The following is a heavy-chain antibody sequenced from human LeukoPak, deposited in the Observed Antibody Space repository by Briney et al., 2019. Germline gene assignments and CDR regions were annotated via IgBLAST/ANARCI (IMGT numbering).Heavy chain of an antibody. J-gene: IGHJ4*02. D-gene: IGHD2-21*02. Sequence: SVKVSCKASGGTFISYAISWVRQAPGQGLEWMGGIIPIFGTANYAQKFQGRVTITTDESTSTAYMELSSLRSEDTAVYYCARAAYCGGDCYLFDYWGQGTLVTVSS. CDR3: ARAAYCGGDCYLFDY. V-gene: IGHV1-69*05. CDR2: IIPIFGTA. CDR1: GGTFISYA.